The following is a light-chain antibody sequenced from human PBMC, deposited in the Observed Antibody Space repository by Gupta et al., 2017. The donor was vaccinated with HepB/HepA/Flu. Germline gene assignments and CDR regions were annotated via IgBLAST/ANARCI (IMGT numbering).Light chain of an antibody. CDR3: QQRYKWPLT. J-gene: IGKJ4*01. CDR1: QSVNSF. Sequence: EIVLTQSPATLSLSPGERATLSCRASQSVNSFLGWYQQKPGQAPRLLIFDASNRATGIPPRFSGSGSGTDFTLTISSLEPEDFAVYYCQQRYKWPLTFGGGTKVEIK. V-gene: IGKV3-11*01. CDR2: DAS.